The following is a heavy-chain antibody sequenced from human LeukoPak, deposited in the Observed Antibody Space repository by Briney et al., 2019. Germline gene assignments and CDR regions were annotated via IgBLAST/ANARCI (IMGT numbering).Heavy chain of an antibody. CDR2: ISSGSSTI. D-gene: IGHD3-10*01. Sequence: GGSLRLSCAASGFTFSSFSMNWVRQAPGKGLEWVSYISSGSSTIYYADSVKGRFTISRDNAKNSLSLQMNSLRDDDTAVYYCAREGYYGAFDIWGQGTMVTVSS. J-gene: IGHJ3*02. CDR3: AREGYYGAFDI. V-gene: IGHV3-48*02. CDR1: GFTFSSFS.